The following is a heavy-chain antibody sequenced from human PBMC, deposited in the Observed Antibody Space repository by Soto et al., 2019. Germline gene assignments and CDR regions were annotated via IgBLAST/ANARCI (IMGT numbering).Heavy chain of an antibody. Sequence: SETLSLTCTVSGGSISSYYWSWIRQPPGKGLEWIGYIYYSGSTNYNPSLKSRVTISVDTSKNQFSLKLSSVTAADTAVYYCARSKVTVITPNWFDPWGQGTLVTVPQ. J-gene: IGHJ5*02. CDR1: GGSISSYY. CDR3: ARSKVTVITPNWFDP. D-gene: IGHD3-22*01. CDR2: IYYSGST. V-gene: IGHV4-59*01.